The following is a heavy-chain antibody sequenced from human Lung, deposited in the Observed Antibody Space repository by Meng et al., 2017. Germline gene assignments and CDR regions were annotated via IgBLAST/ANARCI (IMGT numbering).Heavy chain of an antibody. J-gene: IGHJ4*02. D-gene: IGHD2-2*01. Sequence: QVQLVQSGARVMKPGSSVKVSCKALGGIFSNYVIGWVRQAPGQGLEWMGGINAVFGTTNYAQKFQGRVTITTDESTSTVYMELTRLTSEDTAVYFCARKAGNCISTTCYSLDYWGQGTLVTVSS. CDR1: GGIFSNYV. V-gene: IGHV1-69*05. CDR3: ARKAGNCISTTCYSLDY. CDR2: INAVFGTT.